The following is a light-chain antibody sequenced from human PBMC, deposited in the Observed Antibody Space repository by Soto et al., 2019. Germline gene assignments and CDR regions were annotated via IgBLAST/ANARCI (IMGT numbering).Light chain of an antibody. V-gene: IGKV1-5*01. CDR1: QSISSW. CDR2: DAS. Sequence: DVQMTQSPSTLSASVGDRVTITCRASQSISSWLAWYQQKPRKAPKLLIYDASRLESGVPSRFSGSGSGTEFTLTISSLQPDDFATYYCQQYNSYWTFGQGTKVDIK. CDR3: QQYNSYWT. J-gene: IGKJ1*01.